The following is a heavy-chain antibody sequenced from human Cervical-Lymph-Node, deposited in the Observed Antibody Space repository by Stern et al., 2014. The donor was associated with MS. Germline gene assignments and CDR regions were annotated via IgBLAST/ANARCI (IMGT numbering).Heavy chain of an antibody. CDR2: INPNTGGT. D-gene: IGHD2-15*01. V-gene: IGHV1-2*04. J-gene: IGHJ4*01. CDR1: EYPFTDYY. CDR3: AAKGYPFLEY. Sequence: QVQLQQSGAEVKKPGASVKVSCKASEYPFTDYYLHWVRQAPGQGLEWMGWINPNTGGTKSAKQFQGWVTMTRDTSISTAYMELRRLNPNDTAVYYCAAKGYPFLEYWCQGTLVTVSS.